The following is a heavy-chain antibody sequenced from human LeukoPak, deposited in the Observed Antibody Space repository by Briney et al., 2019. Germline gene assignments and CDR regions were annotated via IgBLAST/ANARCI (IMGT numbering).Heavy chain of an antibody. Sequence: SQTLSLTCAVYGGSFSGYYWSWIRQPPGQGLEWIGEINHSGRTNYNPSLKRRVTISVHTSKTRDSLKLSSVTAADTAVYYCAREIQRREFVSRRMKGNYCFDYWGQGTLATVSS. CDR1: GGSFSGYY. J-gene: IGHJ4*02. V-gene: IGHV4-34*01. D-gene: IGHD3-10*01. CDR3: AREIQRREFVSRRMKGNYCFDY. CDR2: INHSGRT.